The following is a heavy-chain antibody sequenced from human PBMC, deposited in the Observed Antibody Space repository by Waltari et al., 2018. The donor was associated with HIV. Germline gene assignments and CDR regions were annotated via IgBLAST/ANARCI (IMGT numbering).Heavy chain of an antibody. CDR1: GGSFSGYY. Sequence: QVQLQQWGAGLLKPSETLSLTCAVYGGSFSGYYWSWIRQPPGKGLEWIGEINHSGSTNYNPSLKIRVTISVDTSKNQFSLKLSSVTAADTAVYYCARSIAARPYFQHWGQGTLVTVSS. V-gene: IGHV4-34*01. J-gene: IGHJ1*01. CDR3: ARSIAARPYFQH. D-gene: IGHD6-6*01. CDR2: INHSGST.